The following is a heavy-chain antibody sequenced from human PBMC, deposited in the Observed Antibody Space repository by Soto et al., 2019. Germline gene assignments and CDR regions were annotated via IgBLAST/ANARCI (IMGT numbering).Heavy chain of an antibody. D-gene: IGHD2-8*01. J-gene: IGHJ4*02. V-gene: IGHV3-23*03. CDR2: ILSDYNT. Sequence: EVQLLESGGGLAQPGGSLTLSCAASGFTFRDYTMTWVRQAPGQVLECISVILSDYNTFYAGSVRGRFTISRDNSKNTIYLEMNSLRAEDTAFYYCARRTNGYFGYWGQGALVTVSS. CDR1: GFTFRDYT. CDR3: ARRTNGYFGY.